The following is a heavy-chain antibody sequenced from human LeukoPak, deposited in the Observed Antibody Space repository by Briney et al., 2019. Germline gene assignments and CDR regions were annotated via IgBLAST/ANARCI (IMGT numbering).Heavy chain of an antibody. CDR3: ARFSWGCSTASCYLTN. J-gene: IGHJ4*02. CDR2: IYYTGPT. V-gene: IGHV4-59*11. D-gene: IGHD2-2*01. CDR1: GGSLSGHY. Sequence: SETLSLTCTVGGGSLSGHYWGWIRQPPGKGLELVGHIYYTGPTFYNPSLNGRVTITLDTSRNQFSLRLTSVIAADTAVYYCARFSWGCSTASCYLTNWGQGALVTVSS.